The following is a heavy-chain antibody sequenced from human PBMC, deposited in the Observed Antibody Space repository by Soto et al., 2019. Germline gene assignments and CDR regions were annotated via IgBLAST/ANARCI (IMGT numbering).Heavy chain of an antibody. D-gene: IGHD3-16*01. CDR3: APIRGRDYDWYFDL. CDR1: GFSLSTSAMC. Sequence: CGPTLVNPTPTLTLTCTFSGFSLSTSAMCVSWIRQPPGKALEWLALIDWDDDKFYSTSLKIRLTISRDTSKNQVVLTMTDMDPVDTATYYCAPIRGRDYDWYFDLWGRGTMVTVSS. J-gene: IGHJ2*01. CDR2: IDWDDDK. V-gene: IGHV2-70*01.